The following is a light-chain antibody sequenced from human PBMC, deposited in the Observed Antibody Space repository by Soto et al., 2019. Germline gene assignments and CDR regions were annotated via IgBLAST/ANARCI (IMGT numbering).Light chain of an antibody. J-gene: IGLJ2*01. V-gene: IGLV2-11*01. CDR2: DVN. CDR3: CSCAGSHVV. Sequence: QSALTQPRSVSGSPGQSVTISCTGTSSDVCGYNYVSWYQQHPGKAPKLMIFDVNKRPSGVPDRFTGSKSGDTASLTISGLQAEDEVDYSVCSCAGSHVVFGGGTKHTVL. CDR1: SSDVCGYNY.